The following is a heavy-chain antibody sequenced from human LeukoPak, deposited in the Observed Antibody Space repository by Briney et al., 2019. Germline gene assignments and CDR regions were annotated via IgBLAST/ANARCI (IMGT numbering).Heavy chain of an antibody. CDR3: AKNPDIVAAHNYFDY. CDR2: IWCDGSNK. Sequence: PGWALRLSCAAFGFTLRRFRMDGVGQAAGKGLEGVAVIWCDGSNKYNENSVKGRFTITRDNSKNTVYLQMNSMRAEDTAVYYCAKNPDIVAAHNYFDYWGQGSMVTVST. V-gene: IGHV3-33*06. D-gene: IGHD6-13*01. J-gene: IGHJ4*02. CDR1: GFTLRRFR.